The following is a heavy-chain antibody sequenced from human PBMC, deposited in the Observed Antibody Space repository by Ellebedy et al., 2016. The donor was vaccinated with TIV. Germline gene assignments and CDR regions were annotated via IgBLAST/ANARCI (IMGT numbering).Heavy chain of an antibody. D-gene: IGHD3-22*01. CDR2: INPNSGGT. J-gene: IGHJ4*02. Sequence: AASVKVSCKASGYTFTGYYMHWVRQAPGQGLEWMGWINPNSGGTNYAQKFQGWVTMTRDTSISTAYMELSRLRSDDTAVYYCALFYYDTSGYTDSFGYWGQGTLVTVSS. CDR1: GYTFTGYY. CDR3: ALFYYDTSGYTDSFGY. V-gene: IGHV1-2*04.